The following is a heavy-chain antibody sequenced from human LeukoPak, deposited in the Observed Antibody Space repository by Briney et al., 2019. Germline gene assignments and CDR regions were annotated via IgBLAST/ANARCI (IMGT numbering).Heavy chain of an antibody. CDR2: ISGSGGST. CDR1: GFTFSSYA. D-gene: IGHD3-9*01. Sequence: GGSLRLSCAASGFTFSSYAMSWVRQAPGKGLEWVSAISGSGGSTYYADSVKGRFTISRDNSKNTLYLQMNSPRAEDTAVHYCAKLPRYYDILTGYYLIDYWGQGTLVTVSS. CDR3: AKLPRYYDILTGYYLIDY. V-gene: IGHV3-23*01. J-gene: IGHJ4*02.